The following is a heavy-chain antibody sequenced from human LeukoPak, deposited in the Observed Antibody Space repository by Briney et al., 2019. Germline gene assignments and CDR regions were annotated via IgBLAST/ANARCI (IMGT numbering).Heavy chain of an antibody. CDR1: GFTFSSYD. J-gene: IGHJ4*02. Sequence: GSLRLSCAASGFTFSSYDMSWIRQPPGKGLEWIGYIYYSGSTNYNPSLKSRVTISVDTSKNQFSLKLSSVTAADTAVYYCARSRSSSTFFDYWGQGTLVTVSS. V-gene: IGHV4-59*01. CDR3: ARSRSSSTFFDY. CDR2: IYYSGST. D-gene: IGHD6-6*01.